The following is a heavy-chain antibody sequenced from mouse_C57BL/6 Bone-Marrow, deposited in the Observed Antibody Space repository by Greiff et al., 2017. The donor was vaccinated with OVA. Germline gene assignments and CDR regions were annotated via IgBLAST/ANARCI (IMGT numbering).Heavy chain of an antibody. D-gene: IGHD1-1*01. CDR1: GYTFTSYW. V-gene: IGHV1-50*01. CDR2: IDPSDSYT. Sequence: QVQLQQPGAELVKPGASVKLSCKASGYTFTSYWMQWVKQRPGQGLEWIGEIDPSDSYTNYNQKFKGKATLTVDTSSSTAYMQLSSLTSEDSAVYYCARRFITTVDLDCDYWGQGTTLTVSS. J-gene: IGHJ2*01. CDR3: ARRFITTVDLDCDY.